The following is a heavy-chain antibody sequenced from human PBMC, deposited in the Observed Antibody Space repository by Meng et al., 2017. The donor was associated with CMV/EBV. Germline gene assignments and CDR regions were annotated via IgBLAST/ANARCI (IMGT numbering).Heavy chain of an antibody. CDR3: ARSAGGYFDL. CDR2: INSDGSST. Sequence: EVQLVESGGGLVQPGGSLRLSCAASGFTFSSYWMHWVRQAPGKGLVXVSRINSDGSSTSYADXVKGRXTISRDNAKNTLYLXMNSLRXEDTXXXXCARSAGGYFDLWGRGTLVTVSS. CDR1: GFTFSSYW. J-gene: IGHJ2*01. V-gene: IGHV3-74*01.